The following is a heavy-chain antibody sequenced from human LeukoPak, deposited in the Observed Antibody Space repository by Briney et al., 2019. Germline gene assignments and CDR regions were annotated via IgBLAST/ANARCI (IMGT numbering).Heavy chain of an antibody. CDR1: GFMISPHW. CDR3: ARENTAVPGGDC. V-gene: IGHV3-7*01. D-gene: IGHD5-18*01. Sequence: PGGSLRLSCAASGFMISPHWMSWVREARAKGLEWVANIKQDGSEKFYVDSVKGRFAISRDNAKNSVYLQMNGLRAEDTAVYYCARENTAVPGGDCWGQGTLVTVSS. CDR2: IKQDGSEK. J-gene: IGHJ4*02.